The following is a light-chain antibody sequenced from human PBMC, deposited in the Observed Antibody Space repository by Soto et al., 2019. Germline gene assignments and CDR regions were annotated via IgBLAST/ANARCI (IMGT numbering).Light chain of an antibody. CDR1: QGIGSY. J-gene: IGKJ1*01. CDR3: QRYNIAPRT. V-gene: IGKV1-27*01. Sequence: DIQMTQSPSSLSASVGDRVTITCRASQGIGSYLAWYQQKPGKVPEVLIYAASTLQSGVPSRFSGSGSGTDFTLTISTLQPEDVATYYCQRYNIAPRTFGQGTKVEIK. CDR2: AAS.